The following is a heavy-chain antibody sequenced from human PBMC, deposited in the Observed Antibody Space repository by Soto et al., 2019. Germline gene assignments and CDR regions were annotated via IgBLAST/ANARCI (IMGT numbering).Heavy chain of an antibody. CDR3: ARDQPGYSYGYGLGY. CDR1: GFTFSTYS. V-gene: IGHV3-21*01. Sequence: GGSLRLSCAASGFTFSTYSMNWVRQAPGKGLEWVSSISSSSSYIYYADSVKGRFTISRDNAKNSLYLQMNSLRAEDTAVYYCARDQPGYSYGYGLGYWGQGTLVTVSS. D-gene: IGHD5-18*01. J-gene: IGHJ4*02. CDR2: ISSSSSYI.